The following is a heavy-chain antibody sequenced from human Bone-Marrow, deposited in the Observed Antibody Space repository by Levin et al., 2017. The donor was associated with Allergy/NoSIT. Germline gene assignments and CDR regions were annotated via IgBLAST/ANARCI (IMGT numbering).Heavy chain of an antibody. V-gene: IGHV4-38-2*02. J-gene: IGHJ5*02. D-gene: IGHD2-15*01. Sequence: SETLSLTCRVSGYSISNGYYWGWVRQPPGKGLEWIGNIYHSGTTYYNPSLKSRVTISIDPSKNQFSLDLTSMTAADTAVYFCAGWACSGGSCSSDNWFDPWGQGTQVTVSS. CDR1: GYSISNGYY. CDR2: IYHSGTT. CDR3: AGWACSGGSCSSDNWFDP.